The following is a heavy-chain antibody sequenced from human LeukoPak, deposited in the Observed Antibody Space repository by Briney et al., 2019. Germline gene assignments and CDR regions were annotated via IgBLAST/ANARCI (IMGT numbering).Heavy chain of an antibody. CDR1: GGTFSSYA. V-gene: IGHV1-69*13. CDR2: IIPIFGTA. J-gene: IGHJ4*02. CDR3: ASGGYYYDSSGYYY. D-gene: IGHD3-22*01. Sequence: ASVKVSCKASGGTFSSYAISWVRQAPGQGLEWMGGIIPIFGTANYAQKFQGRVTITADESTSTAYMGLSSLRSEDTAVYYCASGGYYYDSSGYYYWGQGTLVTVSS.